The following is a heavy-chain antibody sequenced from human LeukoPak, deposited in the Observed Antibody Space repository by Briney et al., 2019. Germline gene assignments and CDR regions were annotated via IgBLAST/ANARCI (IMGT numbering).Heavy chain of an antibody. Sequence: PSETLSLTCTVSGGSVSSGSYYWSWIRQPPGKGLEWMGYIYYSGSTNYNPSLTSRVTISVDTSKNQFSLKLSSVTAADTAVYYCAREGLYGDYVWSLDYWGQGTLVTDSS. J-gene: IGHJ4*02. CDR3: AREGLYGDYVWSLDY. CDR1: GGSVSSGSYY. D-gene: IGHD4-17*01. V-gene: IGHV4-61*01. CDR2: IYYSGST.